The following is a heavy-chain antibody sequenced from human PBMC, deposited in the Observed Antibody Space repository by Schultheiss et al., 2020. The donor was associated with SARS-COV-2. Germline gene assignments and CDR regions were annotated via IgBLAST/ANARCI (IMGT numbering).Heavy chain of an antibody. CDR2: ISYDGSNK. Sequence: GVSLRLYCAASGFTFSSYAMHWVRQAPGKGLEWVAVISYDGSNKYYADSVKGRFTISRDNSKNTLYLQMNSLRAEDTAVYYCARGGWYYDSSGYYSWGQGTLVTVSS. J-gene: IGHJ4*02. CDR3: ARGGWYYDSSGYYS. D-gene: IGHD3-22*01. CDR1: GFTFSSYA. V-gene: IGHV3-30-3*01.